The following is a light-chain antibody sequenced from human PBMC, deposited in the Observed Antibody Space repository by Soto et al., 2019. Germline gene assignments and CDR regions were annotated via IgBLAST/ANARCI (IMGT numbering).Light chain of an antibody. V-gene: IGLV2-14*01. Sequence: QSVLTQPDSVSGSPGQSITISCTGNSSDVGGYNYASWYQQHPGKAPKLMIYDVSNRPSGVSNRFSGSKSGNTASLTISGLQAEDEADYYCSSYTSSSTYVFGTGTKVTVL. CDR3: SSYTSSSTYV. CDR1: SSDVGGYNY. J-gene: IGLJ1*01. CDR2: DVS.